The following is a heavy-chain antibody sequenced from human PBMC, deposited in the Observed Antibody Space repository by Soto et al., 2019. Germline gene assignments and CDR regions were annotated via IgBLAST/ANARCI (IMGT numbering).Heavy chain of an antibody. Sequence: QITLKESGPTLVKPTQTLTLTCTFSGFSLSTSGVGVGWIRQPPGTALEWLALIYWNDDKRYSPSLKSRLTITKDTSKNQVVLTMTNMDPVDTATYYCAHYGDYYYGMDVWGQGTTVTVSS. CDR2: IYWNDDK. CDR3: AHYGDYYYGMDV. V-gene: IGHV2-5*01. CDR1: GFSLSTSGVG. D-gene: IGHD4-17*01. J-gene: IGHJ6*02.